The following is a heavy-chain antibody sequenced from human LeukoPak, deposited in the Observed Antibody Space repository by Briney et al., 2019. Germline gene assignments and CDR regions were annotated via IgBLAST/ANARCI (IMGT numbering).Heavy chain of an antibody. CDR3: ARRDGLDAFDI. J-gene: IGHJ3*02. D-gene: IGHD2-21*02. CDR2: IYYSGST. V-gene: IGHV4-59*08. CDR1: GGSISSYY. Sequence: SETLSLTCTVSGGSISSYYWSWIRQPPGKGLEWIGYIYYSGSTNYNPSLKSRVTISVDTSKNQFSLKLSSVTAADTAVYYCARRDGLDAFDIWGQGTMVTVSS.